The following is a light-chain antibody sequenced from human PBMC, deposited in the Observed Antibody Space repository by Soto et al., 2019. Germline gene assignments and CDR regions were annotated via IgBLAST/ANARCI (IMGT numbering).Light chain of an antibody. CDR1: QTINMW. Sequence: DIQMTQSPSTLSASVGDRVTITCRASQTINMWLAWYQQKPGKAPNLLIYRASSLESGVPSRFSGSGSGTDFTLTINSLQPEDFATYYCLQYNTDFRTFGQGTKVDIK. J-gene: IGKJ1*01. CDR2: RAS. V-gene: IGKV1-5*03. CDR3: LQYNTDFRT.